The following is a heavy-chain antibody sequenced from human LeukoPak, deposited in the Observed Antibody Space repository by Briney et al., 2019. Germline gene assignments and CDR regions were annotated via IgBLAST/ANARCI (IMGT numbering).Heavy chain of an antibody. CDR2: INPSGGST. V-gene: IGHV1-46*01. J-gene: IGHJ5*02. D-gene: IGHD3-3*01. CDR1: GYTFTSYY. Sequence: GASVKVSCKASGYTFTSYYMHWVRQAPGQGLEWMGIINPSGGSTSYAQKFQGRVTTTRDTSTSTVYMELSSLRSEDTAVYYCAMVQNLEWLFGWFDPWGQGTLVTVSS. CDR3: AMVQNLEWLFGWFDP.